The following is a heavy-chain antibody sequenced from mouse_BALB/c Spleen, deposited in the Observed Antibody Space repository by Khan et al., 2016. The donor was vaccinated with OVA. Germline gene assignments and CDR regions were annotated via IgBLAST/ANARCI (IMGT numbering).Heavy chain of an antibody. Sequence: EVKLEESGPGLVKPSQSLSLTCTVTGYSITSNFAWSWIRQFPGNKLEWMGSISYSGSTNYNPSLKSRISVTRDTSENQFFLRLNSVTTEDKASYYCARQNYYGYALDYWGQGTSVTVSS. D-gene: IGHD1-1*01. CDR1: GYSITSNFA. CDR2: ISYSGST. CDR3: ARQNYYGYALDY. V-gene: IGHV3-2*02. J-gene: IGHJ4*01.